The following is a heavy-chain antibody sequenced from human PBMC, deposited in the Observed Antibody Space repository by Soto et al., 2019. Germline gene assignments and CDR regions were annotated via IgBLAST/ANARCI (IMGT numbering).Heavy chain of an antibody. V-gene: IGHV4-59*01. CDR1: GGSISSYY. CDR2: IYYSGST. Sequence: SETLSLTCTVSGGSISSYYWSWIRQPPGKGLERIGYIYYSGSTNYNPSLKSRVTISVDTSKNQFSLKLSSVTAADTAVYYCGGLTPGALCHGLYLFYFRGPGNPVTVSS. CDR3: GGLTPGALCHGLYLFYF. D-gene: IGHD6-19*01. J-gene: IGHJ4*02.